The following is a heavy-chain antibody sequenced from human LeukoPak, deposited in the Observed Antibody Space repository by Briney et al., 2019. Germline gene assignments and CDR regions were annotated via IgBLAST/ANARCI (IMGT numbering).Heavy chain of an antibody. D-gene: IGHD6-13*01. CDR3: ARMLIAAAAAHYYYYGMDV. CDR1: GYTFTSYY. Sequence: ASVKVSCKASGYTFTSYYMHWVRQAPGQGLEWMGWINPNSGGTNYAQKFQGWVTMTRDTSISTAYMELSRLRSDDTAVYYCARMLIAAAAAHYYYYGMDVWGQGTTVTVSS. J-gene: IGHJ6*02. CDR2: INPNSGGT. V-gene: IGHV1-2*04.